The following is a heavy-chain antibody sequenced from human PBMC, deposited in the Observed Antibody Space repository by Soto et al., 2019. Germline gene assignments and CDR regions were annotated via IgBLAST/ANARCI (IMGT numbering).Heavy chain of an antibody. CDR3: ARGQRLAVIDY. J-gene: IGHJ4*02. CDR2: MSYDGSNK. D-gene: IGHD6-19*01. CDR1: GFTFSSYA. Sequence: PGGSLRLSCAASGFTFSSYAMHWVRQAPGKGLEWVAVMSYDGSNKYYADSVKGRFTISRDNSKNTLYLQMNSLRAEDTAVYYCARGQRLAVIDYWGQGTLVTVSS. V-gene: IGHV3-30-3*01.